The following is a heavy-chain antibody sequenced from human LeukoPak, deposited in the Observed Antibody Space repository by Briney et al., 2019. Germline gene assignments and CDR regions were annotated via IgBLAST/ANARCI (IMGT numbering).Heavy chain of an antibody. CDR2: INSDGTRT. V-gene: IGHV3-74*01. J-gene: IGHJ4*02. Sequence: AGGSLRLSCAASGFTFNSHWMYWVRQAPGKGLVWVSRINSDGTRTTYADSVEGRFTISRDNSKNTLYLQMNSLRAEDTAVYYCAKDPPFPHCSSTSCYGIDYWGQGTLVTVSS. CDR3: AKDPPFPHCSSTSCYGIDY. D-gene: IGHD2-2*01. CDR1: GFTFNSHW.